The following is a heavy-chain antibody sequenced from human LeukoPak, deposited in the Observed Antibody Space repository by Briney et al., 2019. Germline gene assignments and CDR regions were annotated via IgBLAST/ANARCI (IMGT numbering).Heavy chain of an antibody. D-gene: IGHD3-22*01. CDR3: ARGGTYYYDSSGYYSDY. CDR2: INSDGSST. Sequence: GGSLRLSCAASGFTFSSYWMRWVRQAPGKGPVWVSRINSDGSSTTYADSVKGRFTTSRDNAKNTLYLQMNSLRAEDTAVYYCARGGTYYYDSSGYYSDYWGQGTLVTVSS. J-gene: IGHJ4*02. V-gene: IGHV3-74*01. CDR1: GFTFSSYW.